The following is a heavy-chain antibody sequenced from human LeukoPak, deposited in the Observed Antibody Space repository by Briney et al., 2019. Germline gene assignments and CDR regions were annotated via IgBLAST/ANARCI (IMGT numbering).Heavy chain of an antibody. CDR1: GFTFSSYG. J-gene: IGHJ6*02. Sequence: PGGSLRLSCAASGFTFSSYGMHWVRQAPGKGLEWVAVISYDGSNKYYADSVKGRFTISRGNSKNTLYLQMNSLRAEDTPVYYCGKDYGDYVDYYYYGMDVWGQGTTVTVSS. V-gene: IGHV3-30*18. CDR3: GKDYGDYVDYYYYGMDV. CDR2: ISYDGSNK. D-gene: IGHD4-17*01.